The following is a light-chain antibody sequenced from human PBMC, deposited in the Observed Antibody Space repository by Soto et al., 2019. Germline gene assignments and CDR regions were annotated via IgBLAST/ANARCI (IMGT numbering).Light chain of an antibody. CDR2: HAS. CDR1: QRVGVN. Sequence: EIVMTQSPASLSVSPGETATLSSRASQRVGVNLAWYQQKPGQAPRLLIYHASTRATGVPARFSGSGSGSDFTLTISSLQSEDIAFFYCQQYDSWPRTFGQGTKVEIK. V-gene: IGKV3-15*01. CDR3: QQYDSWPRT. J-gene: IGKJ1*01.